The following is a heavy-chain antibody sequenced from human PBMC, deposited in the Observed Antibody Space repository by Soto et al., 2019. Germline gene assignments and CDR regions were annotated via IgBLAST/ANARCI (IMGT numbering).Heavy chain of an antibody. J-gene: IGHJ4*02. CDR3: ASSIPTTVVSSFDY. CDR1: GGSISSGDYY. V-gene: IGHV4-39*07. D-gene: IGHD4-17*01. Sequence: SETLSLTCTVSGGSISSGDYYWSWIRQPPGKGLEWIGSIYYSGSTYYNPSLKSRVTISVDTSKNQFSLKLSSVTAADTAVYYCASSIPTTVVSSFDYWGQGTLVTVSS. CDR2: IYYSGST.